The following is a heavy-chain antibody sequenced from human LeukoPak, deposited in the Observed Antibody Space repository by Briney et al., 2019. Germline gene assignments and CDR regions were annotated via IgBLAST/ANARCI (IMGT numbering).Heavy chain of an antibody. CDR1: GFTFSSFS. CDR2: ISSSSSSYI. Sequence: GGSLRLSCAASGFTFSSFSMNWVRQAPGKGLEWVSSISSSSSSYIYYADSLKGRFTISRDNAKNSLYLQMNSLTVEDTAVYYCARVTIFGVDDAFDIWGQGTMVTVSS. V-gene: IGHV3-21*01. D-gene: IGHD3-3*01. CDR3: ARVTIFGVDDAFDI. J-gene: IGHJ3*02.